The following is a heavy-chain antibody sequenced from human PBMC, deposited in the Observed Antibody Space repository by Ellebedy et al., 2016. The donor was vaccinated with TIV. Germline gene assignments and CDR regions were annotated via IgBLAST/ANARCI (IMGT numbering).Heavy chain of an antibody. CDR2: IFPILGTA. J-gene: IGHJ4*02. V-gene: IGHV1-69*04. CDR3: AQWAGYGGTFQGPFDY. CDR1: GDSLISSA. Sequence: AASVKVSCKASGDSLISSAFNWVRQAPGQRLEWMGRIFPILGTANYAQKFQGRLTITADKSTRTAYMDLSSLRFEDTAVYYCAQWAGYGGTFQGPFDYWGQGTLVTVSS. D-gene: IGHD4-23*01.